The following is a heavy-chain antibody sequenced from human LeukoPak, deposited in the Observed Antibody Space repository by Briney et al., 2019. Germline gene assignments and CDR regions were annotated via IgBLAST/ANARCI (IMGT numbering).Heavy chain of an antibody. CDR1: GGSISSYY. D-gene: IGHD1-26*01. J-gene: IGHJ4*02. Sequence: PSETLPLTCTVSGGSISSYYWSWIRQPPGKGLEWIGYIYYSGSTNYNPSPKSRVTISVDTSKNQFSLKLSSVTAADTAVYYCARIVGAEVDYWGQGTLVTVSS. CDR3: ARIVGAEVDY. CDR2: IYYSGST. V-gene: IGHV4-59*08.